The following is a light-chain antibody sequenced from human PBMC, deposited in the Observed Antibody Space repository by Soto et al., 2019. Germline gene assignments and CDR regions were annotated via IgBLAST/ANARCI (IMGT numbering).Light chain of an antibody. CDR1: QSVSSSY. V-gene: IGKV3-20*01. CDR2: GAS. Sequence: EIVLTQSPGTLSLSPGEGTTLSCRASQSVSSSYLAWYQQKPGQAPRLLIYGASSRATGIPDRFSGSGSGTDFTLTISRLEPEDFAVYYCQQYGNFPYTFGQGTKLEIK. CDR3: QQYGNFPYT. J-gene: IGKJ2*01.